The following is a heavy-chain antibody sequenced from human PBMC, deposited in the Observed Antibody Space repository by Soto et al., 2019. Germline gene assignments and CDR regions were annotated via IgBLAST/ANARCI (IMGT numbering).Heavy chain of an antibody. J-gene: IGHJ5*02. CDR3: AIGVPAAPNGLDL. D-gene: IGHD2-2*01. V-gene: IGHV4-4*01. CDR2: IYHSGSP. Sequence: XETMSLTCPLSCRSISSGTWWSWVREPPAWGREWIGEIYHSGSPNYNASLKSRVTMSVDKSKTLFSLRLSSVTAADSAIYCCAIGVPAAPNGLDLWGQGTMVTVSS. CDR1: CRSISSGTW.